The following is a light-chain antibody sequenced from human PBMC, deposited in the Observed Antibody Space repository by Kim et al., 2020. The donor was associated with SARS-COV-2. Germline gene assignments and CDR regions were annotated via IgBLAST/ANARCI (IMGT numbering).Light chain of an antibody. V-gene: IGLV1-40*01. J-gene: IGLJ1*01. CDR2: GNS. CDR3: QSYDSSLSGHYV. CDR1: SSNIGAGYD. Sequence: VTTSCTGSSSNIGAGYDVHWYQQLPGTAPKLLIYGNSNRPSGVPDRFSGSKSGTSASLAITGLQAEDEADYYCQSYDSSLSGHYVFGTGTKVTVL.